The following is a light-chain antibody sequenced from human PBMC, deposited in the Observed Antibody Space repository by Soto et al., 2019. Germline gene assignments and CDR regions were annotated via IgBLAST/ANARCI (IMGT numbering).Light chain of an antibody. CDR1: QSLSRY. CDR3: QQSSSTPIT. J-gene: IGKJ5*01. V-gene: IGKV1-39*01. CDR2: AAS. Sequence: IPMSQSPSALSVTPVARATIPGQASQSLSRYLNWYQQKPGKAPKLLIYAASSWQSGVPARLSGSGSGTDFTLTISSLQPEDFAVYYCQQSSSTPITFGQGTKLDIK.